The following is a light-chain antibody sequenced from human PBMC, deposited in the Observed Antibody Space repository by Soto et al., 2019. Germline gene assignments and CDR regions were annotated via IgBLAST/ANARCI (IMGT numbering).Light chain of an antibody. J-gene: IGKJ4*01. V-gene: IGKV3-20*01. CDR3: QQYGSSPRA. CDR1: QSVSSSY. CDR2: GAS. Sequence: EIVLTQSPGTLSLSPGERATLSCRASQSVSSSYLAWYQQKPGQAPRLLIYGASSRATGIPDRFSGSGSGTDFTITISRLEPEDFAVYYCQQYGSSPRAFGGGTKVEIK.